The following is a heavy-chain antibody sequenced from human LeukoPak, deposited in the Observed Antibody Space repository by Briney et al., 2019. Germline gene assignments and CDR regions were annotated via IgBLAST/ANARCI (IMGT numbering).Heavy chain of an antibody. J-gene: IGHJ4*02. CDR1: GFTFSSYG. D-gene: IGHD2-21*02. CDR3: ARDGGDYYFDY. V-gene: IGHV3-33*01. Sequence: PGRSLRLSCAASGFTFSSYGMHWVRQAPGKGLEWVAVIWYDGSNKYYADSVKGRFTNSRDNSKNTPYLQMNSLRAEDTAVYYCARDGGDYYFDYWGQGTLVTVSS. CDR2: IWYDGSNK.